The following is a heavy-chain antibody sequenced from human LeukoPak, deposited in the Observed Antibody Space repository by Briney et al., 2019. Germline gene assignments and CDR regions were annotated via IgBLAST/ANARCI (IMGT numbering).Heavy chain of an antibody. J-gene: IGHJ4*02. CDR2: SDPEDGET. Sequence: ASVKVSCKVSGYTLTELSMHWVRQAPGKGLEWMGGSDPEDGETIYAQKFQGRVTMTEDTSTDTAYMELSSLRSEDTAVYYCATSVGATMYYFDYWGQGTLVTVSS. CDR3: ATSVGATMYYFDY. D-gene: IGHD1-26*01. V-gene: IGHV1-24*01. CDR1: GYTLTELS.